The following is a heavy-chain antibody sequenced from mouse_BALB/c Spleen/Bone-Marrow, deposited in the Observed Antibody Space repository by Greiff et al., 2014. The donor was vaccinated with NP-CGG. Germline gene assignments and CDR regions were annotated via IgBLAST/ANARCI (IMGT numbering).Heavy chain of an antibody. CDR2: INPSSGYT. J-gene: IGHJ3*01. V-gene: IGHV1-4*01. D-gene: IGHD2-1*01. CDR3: ARSNGNYVLAY. CDR1: GYTFTSYT. Sequence: QVTLKVCGAELARPGASVKMSCKASGYTFTSYTMHWVKQRPGQGLEWIGYINPSSGYTNYNQKFKDKATLTADKSSSTAYMQLSSLTSEDSAVYYCARSNGNYVLAYWGQGTLVTVSA.